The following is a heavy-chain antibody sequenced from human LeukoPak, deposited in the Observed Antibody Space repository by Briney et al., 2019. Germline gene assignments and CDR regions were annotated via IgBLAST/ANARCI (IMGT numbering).Heavy chain of an antibody. Sequence: SGGSLRLSCTASGFTFSSYEMIWVRQAPGKGLEWVSYISRSGSTISYTDSVKGRFTISRDNAKSSLYLQMNSLRAEDTAVYYCARDPWAYCGGDCYSLDYWGQGTLVTVSS. D-gene: IGHD2-21*02. CDR3: ARDPWAYCGGDCYSLDY. J-gene: IGHJ4*02. V-gene: IGHV3-48*03. CDR1: GFTFSSYE. CDR2: ISRSGSTI.